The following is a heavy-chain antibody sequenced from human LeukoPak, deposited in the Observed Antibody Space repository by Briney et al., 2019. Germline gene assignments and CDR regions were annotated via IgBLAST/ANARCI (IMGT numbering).Heavy chain of an antibody. CDR1: GDSLS. Sequence: SQTLSLTCAISGDSLSRNWIRQSPSRGLEWLGRTYYRSKWYNDYAVSVKSRITINPDTSKNQFSLQLNSVTPEDTAVYYCAREWGIAVAMGMDVWGQGTTVTVSS. J-gene: IGHJ6*02. CDR3: AREWGIAVAMGMDV. V-gene: IGHV6-1*01. CDR2: TYYRSKWYN. D-gene: IGHD6-19*01.